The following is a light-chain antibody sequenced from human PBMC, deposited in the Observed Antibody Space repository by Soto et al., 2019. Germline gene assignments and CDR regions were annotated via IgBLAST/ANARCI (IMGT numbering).Light chain of an antibody. V-gene: IGKV3-15*01. CDR1: QSVSSN. CDR3: QQYNNFPPV. Sequence: EIVMTQFPATLSVSPGERATLSCRASQSVSSNLAWYQQKPGQAPRLLIYGASTRATGIPARFSGSGSGTEFTITISSLQYEDFAVYYCQQYNNFPPVFGQGTKVEIK. J-gene: IGKJ1*01. CDR2: GAS.